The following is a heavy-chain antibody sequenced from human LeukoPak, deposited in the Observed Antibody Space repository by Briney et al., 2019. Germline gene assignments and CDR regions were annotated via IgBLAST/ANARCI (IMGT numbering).Heavy chain of an antibody. J-gene: IGHJ6*02. Sequence: GGSLRLSCAASGFTFSSYGMHWVRQAPGKGLEWVAVIWYDGSNKYYADSAKGRFTISRDNSKNTLYLQMNSRRAEDTAVYYCARGTSASSVYYYYYGMDVWGQGTTVTVSS. CDR3: ARGTSASSVYYYYYGMDV. V-gene: IGHV3-33*01. CDR1: GFTFSSYG. CDR2: IWYDGSNK.